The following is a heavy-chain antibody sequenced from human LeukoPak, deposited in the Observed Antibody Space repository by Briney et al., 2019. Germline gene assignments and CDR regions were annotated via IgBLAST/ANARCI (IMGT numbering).Heavy chain of an antibody. V-gene: IGHV4-59*01. CDR3: ARERAASAFDY. CDR2: IYYSGST. J-gene: IGHJ4*02. CDR1: GGSISSYY. Sequence: PSETLSLTCTVSGGSISSYYWSWVRQPPGKGLEWIGYIYYSGSTNYNPSLKSRVTILVDTSKNQFSLKLSSVTAADTAVYYCARERAASAFDYWGQGTLVTVSS. D-gene: IGHD2-15*01.